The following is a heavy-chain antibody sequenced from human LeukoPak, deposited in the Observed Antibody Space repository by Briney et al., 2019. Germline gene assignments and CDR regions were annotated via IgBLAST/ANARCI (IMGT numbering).Heavy chain of an antibody. V-gene: IGHV4-4*07. CDR3: ARDRTYDSSGYYDY. D-gene: IGHD3-22*01. Sequence: PSETLSLTCTVSGGSISSYYWSWIRQPAGKGLEWIGRIYTSGSTNYNPSLKSRVTMSVDTSKNQFSLKLSSVTAADTAVYYCARDRTYDSSGYYDYWGQGTLDTVSS. CDR2: IYTSGST. CDR1: GGSISSYY. J-gene: IGHJ4*02.